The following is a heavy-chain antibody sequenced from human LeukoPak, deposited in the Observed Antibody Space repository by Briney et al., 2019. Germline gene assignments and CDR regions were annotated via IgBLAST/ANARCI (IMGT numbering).Heavy chain of an antibody. D-gene: IGHD3-3*01. CDR2: INHSGST. Sequence: PSETLSLTCAVYGESFSGYYWSWIRQPPGKGLEWIGEINHSGSTNYNPSLKSRVTISVDTSKNQFSLKLSSVTAADTAVYYCARGRPFYDFWSGYTSHFDYWGQGTLVTVSS. CDR3: ARGRPFYDFWSGYTSHFDY. J-gene: IGHJ4*02. CDR1: GESFSGYY. V-gene: IGHV4-34*01.